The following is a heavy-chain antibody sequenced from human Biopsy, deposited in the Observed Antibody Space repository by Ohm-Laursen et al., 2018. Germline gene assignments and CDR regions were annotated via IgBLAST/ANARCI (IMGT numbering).Heavy chain of an antibody. CDR1: GDSVTKYY. CDR2: IYYSETN. CDR3: ARDSGILNYGNFKYYHYYGMDV. D-gene: IGHD4-11*01. V-gene: IGHV4-59*02. J-gene: IGHJ6*02. Sequence: SQTLSLTCTVSGDSVTKYYWSWIRQPPGKGREWIGHIYYSETNNYNPSLQSRVSISVDTSRNQVSLTLSSVTAADTAVYYCARDSGILNYGNFKYYHYYGMDVWGQGTKVTVSS.